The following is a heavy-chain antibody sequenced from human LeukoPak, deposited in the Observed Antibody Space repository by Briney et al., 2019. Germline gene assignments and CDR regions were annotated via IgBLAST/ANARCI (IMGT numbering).Heavy chain of an antibody. V-gene: IGHV3-33*06. J-gene: IGHJ4*02. CDR3: AKGLGIAAAANPGDY. D-gene: IGHD6-13*01. Sequence: PGRSLRLSCAASGFTFSSYGMHWVRQAPGKGLEWVAVIRYDGSNKYYADSVKGRFTISRDNSKNTLYLQMNSLRAEDTAVYYCAKGLGIAAAANPGDYWGQGTLVTVSS. CDR1: GFTFSSYG. CDR2: IRYDGSNK.